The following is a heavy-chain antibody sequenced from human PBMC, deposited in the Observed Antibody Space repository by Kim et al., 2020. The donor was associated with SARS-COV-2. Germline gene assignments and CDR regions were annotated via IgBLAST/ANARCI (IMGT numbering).Heavy chain of an antibody. V-gene: IGHV2-5*02. CDR1: GFSLSSSGVG. D-gene: IGHD3-10*01. CDR3: AHRGSRTYSGYYFDY. CDR2: IYWDDDK. J-gene: IGHJ4*02. Sequence: SGPTLVNPTQTLTLTCNFSGFSLSSSGVGVGWIRQPPGKALEWLALIYWDDDKRYSPSLKSRLTIAKDTSKDQVVLTMTNMDPVDTATYYCAHRGSRTYSGYYFDYWRQGTLVTVSS.